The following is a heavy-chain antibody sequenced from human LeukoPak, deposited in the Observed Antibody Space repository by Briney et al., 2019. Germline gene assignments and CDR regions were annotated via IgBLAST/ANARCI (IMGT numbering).Heavy chain of an antibody. D-gene: IGHD6-6*01. J-gene: IGHJ6*03. V-gene: IGHV4-39*07. Sequence: SETLSLTCTVSGGSISSSSYYWGWIRQPPGKGLEWIGSIYYSGSTYYNPSLKSRVTISVDTSKNQFSLKLSSVTAADTAVYYCARDSSSKRRGQNYYYYMDVWGKGTTVTVSS. CDR3: ARDSSSKRRGQNYYYYMDV. CDR2: IYYSGST. CDR1: GGSISSSSYY.